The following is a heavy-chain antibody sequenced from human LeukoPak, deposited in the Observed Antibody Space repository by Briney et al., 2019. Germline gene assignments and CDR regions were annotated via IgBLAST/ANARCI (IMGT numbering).Heavy chain of an antibody. J-gene: IGHJ4*02. Sequence: GGSLRLSCAAAGFIFSTYSMNWVRQAPGKGLEWVSAISSNSRNIYYAESVKGRFTISRDNAKNSLYLQMNSVRDEDTAVYYCARSGYYDTSGYYYGFWGQGTLVAVSP. CDR1: GFIFSTYS. CDR3: ARSGYYDTSGYYYGF. V-gene: IGHV3-48*02. D-gene: IGHD3-22*01. CDR2: ISSNSRNI.